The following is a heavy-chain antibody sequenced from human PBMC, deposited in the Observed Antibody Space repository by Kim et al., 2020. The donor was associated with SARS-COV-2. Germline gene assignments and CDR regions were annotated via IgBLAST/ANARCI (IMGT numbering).Heavy chain of an antibody. D-gene: IGHD1-20*01. J-gene: IGHJ4*02. Sequence: GGSLRLSCVASGFTLSCCAMSWVRQAPGKGLEWVSAIRADGRTYYADSVKGRFTVSSDDSKNTMYLQMNSLRGEDTAKYHCAKLNWNDPTNCWGEGTLVTVSS. CDR2: IRADGRT. CDR1: GFTLSCCA. V-gene: IGHV3-23*01. CDR3: AKLNWNDPTNC.